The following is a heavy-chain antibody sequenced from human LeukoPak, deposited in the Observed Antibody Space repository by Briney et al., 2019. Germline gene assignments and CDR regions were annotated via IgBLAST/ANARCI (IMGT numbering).Heavy chain of an antibody. Sequence: PGGSLRLSCAASGFTFSSYWMSWVRQAPGKGLEWVANIKQDGSEKYYVDSVEGRFAISRDNTKNSLYLQMNSLRADDTAMYYCTTHAGTYFPQWGQGTLVTVSS. CDR2: IKQDGSEK. J-gene: IGHJ1*01. D-gene: IGHD6-13*01. CDR3: TTHAGTYFPQ. V-gene: IGHV3-7*01. CDR1: GFTFSSYW.